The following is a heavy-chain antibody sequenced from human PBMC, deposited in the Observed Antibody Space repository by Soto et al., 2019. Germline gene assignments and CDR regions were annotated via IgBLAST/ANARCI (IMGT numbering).Heavy chain of an antibody. J-gene: IGHJ4*02. V-gene: IGHV3-33*01. CDR1: GFIFSSYG. CDR3: ARDAKSVETTGGFDY. CDR2: IWFDGSNK. Sequence: QVQLVDSGGGVVQPGRSLRVSCAASGFIFSSYGMHWVRQAPGKGLEWVAGIWFDGSNKYYADSVKGRFTISRDNSRNTLYLQMNGLRAEDTAVYYCARDAKSVETTGGFDYWGQGTLVTVSS. D-gene: IGHD1-26*01.